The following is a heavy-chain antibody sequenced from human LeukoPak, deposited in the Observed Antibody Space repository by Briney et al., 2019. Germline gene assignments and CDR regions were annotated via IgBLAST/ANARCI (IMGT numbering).Heavy chain of an antibody. Sequence: GGSLRLSCAASGFTFSSYSMNWVRQAPGKGLEWVSSISSSSSYIYYADSVKGRFTISRDNAKNSLYLQMNSLRAEDTAVYYCARSDYYDSSGYDEYFQHWGQGTLVTVSS. CDR1: GFTFSSYS. V-gene: IGHV3-21*01. CDR2: ISSSSSYI. J-gene: IGHJ1*01. CDR3: ARSDYYDSSGYDEYFQH. D-gene: IGHD3-22*01.